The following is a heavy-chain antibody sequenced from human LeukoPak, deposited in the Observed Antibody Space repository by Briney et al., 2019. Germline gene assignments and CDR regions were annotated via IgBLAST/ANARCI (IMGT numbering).Heavy chain of an antibody. D-gene: IGHD5-24*01. CDR2: IYYSGST. Sequence: SETLSLTCTVSGGSISSYYWSWIRQPPGKGLEWIGYIYYSGSTNYNPSLKGRVTISVDTSKNQFSLKLSSVTAADTAVYYCARLRWLQLIDYWGQGTLVTVSS. V-gene: IGHV4-59*01. CDR1: GGSISSYY. CDR3: ARLRWLQLIDY. J-gene: IGHJ4*02.